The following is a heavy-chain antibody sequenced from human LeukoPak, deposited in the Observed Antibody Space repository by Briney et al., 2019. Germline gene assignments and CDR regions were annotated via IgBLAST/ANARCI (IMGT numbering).Heavy chain of an antibody. CDR1: GFTFSSYA. J-gene: IGHJ5*02. CDR2: MSGSGGST. D-gene: IGHD3-3*01. CDR3: ATLTIFGVDNNWFDP. Sequence: PGGSLRLSCAASGFTFSSYAMSWVRQAPGQGLEWVSAMSGSGGSTYYADSVKGRFTISRDNSKNTLYLQMNSLRAEDTAVYYCATLTIFGVDNNWFDPWGQGTLVTVSS. V-gene: IGHV3-23*01.